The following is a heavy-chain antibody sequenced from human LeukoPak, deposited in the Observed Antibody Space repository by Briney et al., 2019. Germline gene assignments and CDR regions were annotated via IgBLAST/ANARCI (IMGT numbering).Heavy chain of an antibody. J-gene: IGHJ1*01. CDR3: ARAVVVGASYDYGDYVPFRH. CDR2: IYGGGKT. V-gene: IGHV3-53*05. Sequence: PGGSLRLSCAASGFTVGTNYMSWVRQASGKGLEWVSIIYGGGKTYYADSVKGRFTISRDNSKNTLYLQMNSLRAEDAAMYFCARAVVVGASYDYGDYVPFRHWGRGTLVNVSS. D-gene: IGHD4-17*01. CDR1: GFTVGTNY.